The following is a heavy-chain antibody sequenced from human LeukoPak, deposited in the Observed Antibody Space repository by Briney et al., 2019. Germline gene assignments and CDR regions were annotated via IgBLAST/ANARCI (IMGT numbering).Heavy chain of an antibody. Sequence: PGGSLRLSCAASGFTFSSYWMTWVRQAPGKGLEWVANIKQDGSETYYGDSVKGRFTISRDNAKNSLYLEMNSLRAEDTAVYYCARERSSGWCDYWGQGTLVTVSS. V-gene: IGHV3-7*01. CDR1: GFTFSSYW. D-gene: IGHD6-19*01. CDR2: IKQDGSET. J-gene: IGHJ4*02. CDR3: ARERSSGWCDY.